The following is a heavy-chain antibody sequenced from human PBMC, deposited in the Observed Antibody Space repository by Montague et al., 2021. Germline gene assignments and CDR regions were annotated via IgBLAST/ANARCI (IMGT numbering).Heavy chain of an antibody. Sequence: SRRRTCAASGFIFNNYVMNWVRQAPGKGLEWVSGINGNSINIDYADSVKGRFTISRDNAKNSLYLQMNSLRSDDTGVYYCARYCSRTSCYAAYDYGMDVWGQGTTVTVSS. CDR2: INGNSINI. V-gene: IGHV3-9*01. CDR3: ARYCSRTSCYAAYDYGMDV. D-gene: IGHD2-2*01. CDR1: GFIFNNYV. J-gene: IGHJ6*02.